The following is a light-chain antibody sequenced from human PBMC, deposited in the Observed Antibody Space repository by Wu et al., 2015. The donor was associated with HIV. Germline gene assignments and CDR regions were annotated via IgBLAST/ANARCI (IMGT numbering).Light chain of an antibody. CDR3: QQYNSYFWT. V-gene: IGKV3-11*01. Sequence: EIVLTQSPDTLSLSPGERATLSCRASQSISNNLAWYQQKPGQAPRLLIYDASNRATGIPARFSGSGSGTDFTLTITSLEPEDFATYYCQQYNSYFWTFGLRDQGWKS. CDR1: QSISNN. CDR2: DAS. J-gene: IGKJ1*01.